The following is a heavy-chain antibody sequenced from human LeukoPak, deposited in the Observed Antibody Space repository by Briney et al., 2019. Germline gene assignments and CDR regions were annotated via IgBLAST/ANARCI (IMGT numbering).Heavy chain of an antibody. CDR3: ARVRSGSLGYGMYV. D-gene: IGHD1-26*01. Sequence: GGSLRLSCAASGFTFSSYDMHWVRQVTGKGLEWVSDIGTVGDTYYAGSVKGRFTISRENAKNSSYLQMNSLRAGDTAVYYCARVRSGSLGYGMYVWGQGTTVTVSS. CDR1: GFTFSSYD. CDR2: IGTVGDT. V-gene: IGHV3-13*01. J-gene: IGHJ6*02.